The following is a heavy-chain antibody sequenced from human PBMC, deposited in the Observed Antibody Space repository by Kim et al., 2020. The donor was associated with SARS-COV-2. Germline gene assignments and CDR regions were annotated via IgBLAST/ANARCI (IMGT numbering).Heavy chain of an antibody. CDR3: ASSLDSSSPYGYYGMDV. CDR1: GGSISSGGYY. CDR2: IYYSGST. D-gene: IGHD3-22*01. J-gene: IGHJ6*02. V-gene: IGHV4-31*03. Sequence: SETLSLTCTVSGGSISSGGYYWSWIRQHPGKGLEWIGYIYYSGSTYYNPSLKSRVTISVDTSKNQFSLKLSSVTAADTAVYYCASSLDSSSPYGYYGMDVWGQGTTVTVSS.